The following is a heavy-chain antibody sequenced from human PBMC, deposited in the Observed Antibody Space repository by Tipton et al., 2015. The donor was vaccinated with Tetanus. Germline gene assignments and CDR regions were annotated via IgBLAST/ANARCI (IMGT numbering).Heavy chain of an antibody. CDR3: ARDSVAVAGFDP. J-gene: IGHJ5*02. D-gene: IGHD6-19*01. CDR2: IWYDGSNK. CDR1: GFTFSSYG. V-gene: IGHV3-33*01. Sequence: SLRLSCAASGFTFSSYGMHWVRQAPGKGLEWVAVIWYDGSNKYYADSVKGRFTISRDNSKNTLYLQMNSLRAEDTAVYYCARDSVAVAGFDPWGQGTLVTVSS.